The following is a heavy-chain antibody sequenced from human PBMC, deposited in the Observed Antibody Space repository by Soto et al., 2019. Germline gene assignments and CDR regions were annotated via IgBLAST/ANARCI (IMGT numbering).Heavy chain of an antibody. CDR2: IWYDGSNK. Sequence: GGSLRLSCAASGFTFSSYGMHWVRQAPGKGLEWVAVIWYDGSNKYYADSVKGRFTISRDNSKNTLYLQMNSLRAEDTAVYYCARDPIYYDFWSGYPAHYYYYGMDVWGQGTTVTVSS. J-gene: IGHJ6*02. V-gene: IGHV3-33*01. CDR1: GFTFSSYG. D-gene: IGHD3-3*01. CDR3: ARDPIYYDFWSGYPAHYYYYGMDV.